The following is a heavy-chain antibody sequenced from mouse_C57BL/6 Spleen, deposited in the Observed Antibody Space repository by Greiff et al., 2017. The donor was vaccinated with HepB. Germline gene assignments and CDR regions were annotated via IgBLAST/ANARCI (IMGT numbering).Heavy chain of an antibody. CDR1: GFTFSDYY. Sequence: EVQVVESEGGLVQPGSSMKLSCTASGFTFSDYYMAWVRQVPEKGLEWVANINYDGSSTYYLDSLKSRFIISRDNAKNILYLQMSSLKSEDTATYYCARNGPSGFAYWGQGTLVTVSA. V-gene: IGHV5-16*01. J-gene: IGHJ3*01. D-gene: IGHD1-1*02. CDR2: INYDGSST. CDR3: ARNGPSGFAY.